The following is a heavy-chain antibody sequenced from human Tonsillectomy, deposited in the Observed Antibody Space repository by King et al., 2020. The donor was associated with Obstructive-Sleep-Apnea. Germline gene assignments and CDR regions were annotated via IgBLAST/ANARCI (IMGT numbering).Heavy chain of an antibody. CDR3: AREEVRRYSNPPYYNGMDV. D-gene: IGHD4-11*01. CDR2: IYYSGST. V-gene: IGHV4-31*03. Sequence: VQLQESGPGLLKPSQTLSLTCTVSGGSISSAGYHWSWIRQHPGKGLEWIGFIYYSGSTQYNPSLKSRVTMSVDTSKNQFSLKLDSTTAADTAVYYCAREEVRRYSNPPYYNGMDVWGQGTTVTVSS. J-gene: IGHJ6*02. CDR1: GGSISSAGYH.